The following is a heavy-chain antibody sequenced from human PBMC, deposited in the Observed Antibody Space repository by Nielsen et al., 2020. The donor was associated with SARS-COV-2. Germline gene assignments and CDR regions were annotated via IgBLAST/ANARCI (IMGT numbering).Heavy chain of an antibody. V-gene: IGHV3-7*01. D-gene: IGHD3-16*01. J-gene: IGHJ6*02. CDR2: INQDGSEK. CDR1: GFAFSRSW. CDR3: LRGMDD. Sequence: GGSLRLSCAASGFAFSRSWMAWVRQAPGKGLEWVANINQDGSEKYYVDSVKGRFTISRDNAKNSLYLRMDSLRAEDTAVYYCLRGMDDWGQGTTVTVSS.